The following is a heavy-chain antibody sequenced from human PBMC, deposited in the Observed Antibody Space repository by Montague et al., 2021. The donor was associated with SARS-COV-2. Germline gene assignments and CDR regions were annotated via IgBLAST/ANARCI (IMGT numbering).Heavy chain of an antibody. V-gene: IGHV3-23*01. D-gene: IGHD4-11*01. J-gene: IGHJ4*02. CDR1: GFTFSSYA. CDR3: AKDTGRRNYFDY. Sequence: SLRLSCAASGFTFSSYAMSWVRQAPGKGLEWVSAISGSGGNTYYADSVKGRFTISRDNSKNTLYVQMNRLRDEDTALYYCAKDTGRRNYFDYWGQGTLVTVSS. CDR2: ISGSGGNT.